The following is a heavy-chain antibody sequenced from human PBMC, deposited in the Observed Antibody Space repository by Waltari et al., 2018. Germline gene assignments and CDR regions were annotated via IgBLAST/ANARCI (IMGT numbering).Heavy chain of an antibody. D-gene: IGHD1-7*01. CDR2: IKQGGSGK. CDR3: ARRKWNYGSDDGMDV. J-gene: IGHJ6*02. CDR1: GFSISTYY. Sequence: EVQLVESGGGLVQPGGSLRLSCAASGFSISTYYMRWVRQAPGKGLGWVATIKQGGSGKYYVDSVKGRFTSSRDNAKNSMYLQMNSLKAEDTAVYYCARRKWNYGSDDGMDVWGQGTTVTVSS. V-gene: IGHV3-7*01.